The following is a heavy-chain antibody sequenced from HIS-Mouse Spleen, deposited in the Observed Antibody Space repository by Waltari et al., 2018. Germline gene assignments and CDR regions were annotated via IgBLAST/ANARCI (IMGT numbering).Heavy chain of an antibody. V-gene: IGHV4-39*07. Sequence: QLQLQESGPGLVKPSETLSLPCTVPGGSISSSSYCWGWIRQPPGKGLEWIGSIYYSGGTYYNPSLKSRVTISVDTSKNQFSLKLSSVTAADTAVYYCAREIPYSSSWYDWYFDLWGRGTLVTVSS. CDR2: IYYSGGT. D-gene: IGHD6-13*01. CDR1: GGSISSSSYC. J-gene: IGHJ2*01. CDR3: AREIPYSSSWYDWYFDL.